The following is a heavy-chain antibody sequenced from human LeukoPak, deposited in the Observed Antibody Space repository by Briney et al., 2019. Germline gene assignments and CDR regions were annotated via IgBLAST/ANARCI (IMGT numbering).Heavy chain of an antibody. V-gene: IGHV4-34*01. CDR2: INHSGST. D-gene: IGHD6-19*01. Sequence: SETLSLTCAVYGGSFNGYYWSWIRQPPGKGLEWIGEINHSGSTNYNPSLKSRVTISVDTSENQFSLKPSSVTAADTAVYYCARSGYSSGWGKFDYWGQGTLVTVSS. J-gene: IGHJ4*02. CDR3: ARSGYSSGWGKFDY. CDR1: GGSFNGYY.